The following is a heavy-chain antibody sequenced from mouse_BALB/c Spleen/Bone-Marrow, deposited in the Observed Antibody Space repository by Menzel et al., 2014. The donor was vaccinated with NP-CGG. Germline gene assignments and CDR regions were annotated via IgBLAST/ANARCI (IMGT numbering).Heavy chain of an antibody. Sequence: VQLQQSGAELARPGASVKLSCKASGYTLTDYYINWVKQRTGQGLEWIGEIYPGSGNTYYNEKFKGKATLTADKSSSTAYMQLSSLTSEDSAVYFCAREGDPGAWFAYWGQGTLVTVSA. V-gene: IGHV1-77*01. CDR3: AREGDPGAWFAY. CDR1: GYTLTDYY. J-gene: IGHJ3*01. CDR2: IYPGSGNT. D-gene: IGHD3-3*01.